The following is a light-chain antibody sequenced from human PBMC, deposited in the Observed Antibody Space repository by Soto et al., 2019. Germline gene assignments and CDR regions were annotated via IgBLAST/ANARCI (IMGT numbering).Light chain of an antibody. CDR2: EGS. J-gene: IGLJ2*01. V-gene: IGLV2-23*01. CDR3: CSYAGRSTWDVV. Sequence: QSALTQPTSVSGSPGQSITISCTGTSSDVGGYNYVSWYQQHPGKAPKLMIYEGSKRPSGISNRFSGSKSGNTASLTISGLQTDDEADYYCCSYAGRSTWDVVFGGGTKLTVL. CDR1: SSDVGGYNY.